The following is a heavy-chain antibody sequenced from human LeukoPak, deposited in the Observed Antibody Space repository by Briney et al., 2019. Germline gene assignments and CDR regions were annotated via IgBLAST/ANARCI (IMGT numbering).Heavy chain of an antibody. CDR3: ARDLDYGTNFDAFAI. Sequence: GGSLRLSCAASGFTFNNYAMSWVRQAPGKGLEWVSCISSDSSYIYYADSVKGRFTISRDNAKNSLYLQMNSLRVEDTAVYYCARDLDYGTNFDAFAIWGQGTMVTVSS. CDR1: GFTFNNYA. J-gene: IGHJ3*02. D-gene: IGHD4-23*01. V-gene: IGHV3-21*01. CDR2: ISSDSSYI.